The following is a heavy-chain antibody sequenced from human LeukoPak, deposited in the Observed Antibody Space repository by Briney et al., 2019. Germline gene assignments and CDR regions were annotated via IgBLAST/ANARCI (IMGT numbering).Heavy chain of an antibody. Sequence: GASVKVSCKASGYTFTGYYMHWVRQAPGQGLEWMGWINPNSGGTNYAQKFQGRVTMTRDTSISTAYMELSRLRSDDTAVYYCSFVRGVDAFDIWGQGTMVIVSS. CDR1: GYTFTGYY. CDR3: SFVRGVDAFDI. J-gene: IGHJ3*02. V-gene: IGHV1-2*02. CDR2: INPNSGGT. D-gene: IGHD3-10*02.